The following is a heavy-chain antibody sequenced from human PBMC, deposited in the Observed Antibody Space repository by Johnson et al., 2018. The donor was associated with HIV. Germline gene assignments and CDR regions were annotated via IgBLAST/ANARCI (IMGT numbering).Heavy chain of an antibody. J-gene: IGHJ3*02. CDR3: SRHSPRGYIGYDAFDI. Sequence: VQLVESGGGLVQPGGPLRLSCVASGFTVSSDYMSWVRQAPGKGLEWVSVIYSSAATNYADSVKGRFTISRDNSKNTLYLQMSSLRVEDTAVYYCSRHSPRGYIGYDAFDIWGQGTVVTVSS. CDR1: GFTVSSDY. D-gene: IGHD5-12*01. V-gene: IGHV3-66*02. CDR2: IYSSAAT.